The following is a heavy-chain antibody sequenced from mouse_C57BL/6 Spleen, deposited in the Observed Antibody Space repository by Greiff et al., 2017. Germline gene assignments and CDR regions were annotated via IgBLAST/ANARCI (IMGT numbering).Heavy chain of an antibody. CDR3: DRKGNSYAMDY. V-gene: IGHV2-2*01. J-gene: IGHJ4*01. D-gene: IGHD2-1*01. Sequence: QVQLQQSGPGLVQPSQSLSITCTVSGFSLTSYGVHWVRQSPGKGLEWLGVICSGGSTYYNAAFITRLSISKDNSKSQVFFKMNSRQADDTAIYYCDRKGNSYAMDYWGQGTSVTVSS. CDR2: ICSGGST. CDR1: GFSLTSYG.